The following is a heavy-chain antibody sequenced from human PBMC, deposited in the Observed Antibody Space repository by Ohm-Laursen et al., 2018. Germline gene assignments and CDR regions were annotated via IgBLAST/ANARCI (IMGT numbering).Heavy chain of an antibody. D-gene: IGHD6-19*01. J-gene: IGHJ5*02. V-gene: IGHV3-72*01. CDR2: SRNKANSYST. CDR1: GFTFSDHY. CDR3: ARGGSGWYGAVDP. Sequence: SLRLSCSASGFTFSDHYMDWVRQAPGKGLEWVGRSRNKANSYSTEYAASVKGRFTISRDDSKNSMYLQMNSLKTEDTAVYYCARGGSGWYGAVDPWGQGTLVTVSS.